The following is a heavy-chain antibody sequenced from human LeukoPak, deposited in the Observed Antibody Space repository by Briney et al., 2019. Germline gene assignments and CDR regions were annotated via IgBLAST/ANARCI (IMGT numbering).Heavy chain of an antibody. Sequence: ASVNVSCKASGYTFTSYAMNWVRQAPGQGLEWMGWINTNTGNPTYAQGFTGRFVFSLDTSVSTAYLQISSLKAEDTAVYYCARAFSIAARPRGYYYYGMDVWGQGTTVTVSS. CDR3: ARAFSIAARPRGYYYYGMDV. CDR2: INTNTGNP. J-gene: IGHJ6*02. D-gene: IGHD6-6*01. V-gene: IGHV7-4-1*02. CDR1: GYTFTSYA.